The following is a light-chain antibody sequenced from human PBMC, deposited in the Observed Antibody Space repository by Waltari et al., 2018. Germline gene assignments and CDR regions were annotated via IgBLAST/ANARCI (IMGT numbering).Light chain of an antibody. CDR3: QQGYSTRFT. CDR1: HNINIY. J-gene: IGKJ3*01. V-gene: IGKV1-39*01. CDR2: GAS. Sequence: DIQMTQSPSSLSASVGDTVTITCRASHNINIYLNWYQQKPGRAPKLLIHGASSLHTGVPSRFIGSGSGTDFTLTISSLQPEDFATYYCQQGYSTRFTFGPGTIVDMK.